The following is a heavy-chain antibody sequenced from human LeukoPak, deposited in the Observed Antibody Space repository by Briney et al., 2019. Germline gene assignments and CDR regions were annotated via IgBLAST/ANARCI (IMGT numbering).Heavy chain of an antibody. J-gene: IGHJ4*02. V-gene: IGHV1-69*01. CDR2: IIPIFGTA. CDR1: GGTFSSYA. D-gene: IGHD2-15*01. Sequence: GASVKVSCKASGGTFSSYAISWVRQAPGQGLERMGGIIPIFGTANYAQKFQGRVTITADESTSTAYMELSSLRSEDTAVYYCARGYCSGGSCYFGGLVDWGQGTLVTVSS. CDR3: ARGYCSGGSCYFGGLVD.